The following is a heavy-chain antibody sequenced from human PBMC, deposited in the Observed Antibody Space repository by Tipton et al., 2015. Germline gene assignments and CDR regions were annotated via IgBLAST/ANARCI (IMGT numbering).Heavy chain of an antibody. D-gene: IGHD2-2*01. V-gene: IGHV4-31*02. CDR2: IYYSGST. CDR3: ARGSGKYRLLVGFDY. Sequence: WIRQHPGKGLEWIGYIYYSGSTYYNPSLKSRVTISVDTSKNQFSLKLSSVTAADTAAYYCARGSGKYRLLVGFDYWGQGTLVTVSS. J-gene: IGHJ4*02.